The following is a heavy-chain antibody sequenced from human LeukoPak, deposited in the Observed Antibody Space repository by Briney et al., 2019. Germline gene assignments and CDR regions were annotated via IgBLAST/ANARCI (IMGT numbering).Heavy chain of an antibody. J-gene: IGHJ4*02. CDR1: GFTFGDYG. Sequence: GGSLRLSCTTSGFTFGDYGVNWVRQAPGKGLEWVGFIRSKTYGGTTGYAASVNGRFTISRDDSKSIAYLQMNSLRTEDTAVYYCTREDWNYSDYWGQGTLVTVSS. CDR3: TREDWNYSDY. D-gene: IGHD3/OR15-3a*01. CDR2: IRSKTYGGTT. V-gene: IGHV3-49*04.